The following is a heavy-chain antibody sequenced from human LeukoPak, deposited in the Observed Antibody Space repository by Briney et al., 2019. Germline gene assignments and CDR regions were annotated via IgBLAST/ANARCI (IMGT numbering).Heavy chain of an antibody. Sequence: SETLSLTCAVYGGSFSGYYWSWIRQPPGKGLEWIGEINHSGSTNYNPSLKSRVTISVDTSKNQFSLKLSSVTAADTAVYYCARGQAEGGYYDSSGYYVSDYWGQGTLVTVSS. J-gene: IGHJ4*02. CDR3: ARGQAEGGYYDSSGYYVSDY. CDR1: GGSFSGYY. D-gene: IGHD3-22*01. V-gene: IGHV4-34*01. CDR2: INHSGST.